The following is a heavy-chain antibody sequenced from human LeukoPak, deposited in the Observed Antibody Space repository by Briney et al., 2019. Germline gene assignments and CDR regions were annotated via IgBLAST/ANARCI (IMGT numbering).Heavy chain of an antibody. CDR3: ARFGGRRPRKGDFWRDYYRYFDL. CDR2: INHWGST. D-gene: IGHD3-3*01. J-gene: IGHJ2*01. V-gene: IGHV4-34*01. CDR1: CGSFRVYY. Sequence: SDTLSLTCAVYCGSFRVYYWSWLRQPPGKGLESIGEINHWGSTNYNPSLKSRLTISVDTSKNHFSLNVYSVNAADRAVYYCARFGGRRPRKGDFWRDYYRYFDLGGRGTLVSVSS.